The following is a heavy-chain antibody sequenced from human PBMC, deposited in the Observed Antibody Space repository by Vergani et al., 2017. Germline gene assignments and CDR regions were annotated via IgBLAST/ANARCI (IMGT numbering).Heavy chain of an antibody. J-gene: IGHJ4*02. CDR3: ARDTRGGEWSGGY. D-gene: IGHD3-16*01. Sequence: QVQLVQSEAEVKKPGASVKVSCKTSGFTFSGYYIHWVRQAPGQGLEWMGWVNPNSGGTNYAQKFQGRVTMTRDTSINTAYMELNRLKSDDTAMYYCARDTRGGEWSGGYWGQGTLVTVSS. CDR2: VNPNSGGT. CDR1: GFTFSGYY. V-gene: IGHV1-2*02.